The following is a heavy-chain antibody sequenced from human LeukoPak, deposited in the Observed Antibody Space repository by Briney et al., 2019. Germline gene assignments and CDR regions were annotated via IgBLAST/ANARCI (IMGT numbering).Heavy chain of an antibody. J-gene: IGHJ6*04. V-gene: IGHV1-2*02. CDR3: ARDFAPCGGDCYSDV. D-gene: IGHD2-21*01. Sequence: ASVKVSCKASGYTFTGYYMHLVRQAPGQGLEWMGWINPNSGGTNYAQKFQGRVTMTRDTSISTAYMELSRLRSDDTAVYYCARDFAPCGGDCYSDVWGKGTTVTVSS. CDR2: INPNSGGT. CDR1: GYTFTGYY.